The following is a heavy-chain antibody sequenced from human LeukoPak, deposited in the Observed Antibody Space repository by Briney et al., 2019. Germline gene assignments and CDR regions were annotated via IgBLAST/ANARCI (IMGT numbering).Heavy chain of an antibody. D-gene: IGHD6-13*01. CDR3: ATKQQLVFPYYYYYYMDV. Sequence: PGGSLRLSCAASGFTFSSYGMHWVRQAPGKGLEWVAVISYDGSNKYYADSVKGRFTISRDNSKNTLYLQMNSLRAEDTAVYYCATKQQLVFPYYYYYYMDVWGKGTTVTISS. CDR1: GFTFSSYG. V-gene: IGHV3-30*03. J-gene: IGHJ6*03. CDR2: ISYDGSNK.